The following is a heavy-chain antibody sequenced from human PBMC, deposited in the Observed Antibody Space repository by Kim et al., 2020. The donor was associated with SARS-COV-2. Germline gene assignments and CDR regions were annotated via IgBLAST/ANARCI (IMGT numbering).Heavy chain of an antibody. CDR2: IYYSGST. V-gene: IGHV4-59*01. J-gene: IGHJ4*02. Sequence: SETLSLTCTVSGGSISSYYWSWIRQPPGKGLEWIGYIYYSGSTNYNPSLKSRVTISVDTSKNQFSLKLSSVTAADTAVYYCARGLLRYFDFPLGYWGQGTLVTVSS. D-gene: IGHD3-9*01. CDR3: ARGLLRYFDFPLGY. CDR1: GGSISSYY.